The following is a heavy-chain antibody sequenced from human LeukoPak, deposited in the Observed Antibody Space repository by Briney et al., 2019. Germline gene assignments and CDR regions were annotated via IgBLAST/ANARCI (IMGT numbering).Heavy chain of an antibody. CDR3: ARNSVTTGYYFDY. D-gene: IGHD4-17*01. V-gene: IGHV3-30*04. CDR1: GFTFGSYS. CDR2: ISYDGRNT. Sequence: GGSLRLSCAASGFTFGSYSMHWVRQAPGKGLEWVADISYDGRNTYYAKSVKGRFTISRDDTKNTLYLQMISLRADETAVYYCARNSVTTGYYFDYWGQGTLVTVSS. J-gene: IGHJ4*02.